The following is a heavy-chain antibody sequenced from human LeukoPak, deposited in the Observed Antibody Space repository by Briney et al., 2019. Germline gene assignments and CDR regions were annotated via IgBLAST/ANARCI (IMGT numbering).Heavy chain of an antibody. J-gene: IGHJ4*02. D-gene: IGHD4-17*01. CDR2: ISGSGGST. CDR3: AKEGLHTRRWYEVTTHYYFDY. V-gene: IGHV3-23*01. CDR1: GFTFSSYA. Sequence: GGSLRLSCAASGFTFSSYAMSWVRQAPGKGLEWVSAISGSGGSTYYADSVKGRFTISRDNSKNTLYLQMNSLRAEDTAVYYCAKEGLHTRRWYEVTTHYYFDYWGQGTLVTVSS.